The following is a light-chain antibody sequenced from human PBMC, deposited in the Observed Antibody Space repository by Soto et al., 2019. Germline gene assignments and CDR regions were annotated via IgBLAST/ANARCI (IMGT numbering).Light chain of an antibody. CDR2: DAS. CDR1: QSVSSN. V-gene: IGKV3-11*01. Sequence: VVTQSPSTMAASPGEIASLSCRASQSVSSNLAWYQQKPGQAPSLLIYDASNRATGIPARFSGSGSGTDFTLTISSLEPEDFAVYYCQQRSNWPRGTFGQGTKVDIK. CDR3: QQRSNWPRGT. J-gene: IGKJ1*01.